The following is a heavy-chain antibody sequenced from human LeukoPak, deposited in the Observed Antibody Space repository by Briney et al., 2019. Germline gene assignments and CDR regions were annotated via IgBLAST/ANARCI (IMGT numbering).Heavy chain of an antibody. CDR3: AGHVVRGETTSWFDP. CDR1: GYSFSTYW. Sequence: GESLKISCKGSGYSFSTYWIGWVRQMPGKGLEWMGIMYPGDSNTRYSPSFQGQVTISADKSITTAYLQWSSLKASDTAMYYCAGHVVRGETTSWFDPWGQGTLVTVSS. D-gene: IGHD3-10*02. CDR2: MYPGDSNT. V-gene: IGHV5-51*01. J-gene: IGHJ5*02.